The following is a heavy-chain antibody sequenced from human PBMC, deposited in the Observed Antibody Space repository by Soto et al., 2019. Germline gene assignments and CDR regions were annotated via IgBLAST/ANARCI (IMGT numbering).Heavy chain of an antibody. CDR2: ISYDGSNK. CDR3: ARRDGGYDAFDI. CDR1: GFTFSSYA. Sequence: GGSLRLSCAASGFTFSSYAMHWVRQAPGKGLEWVAVISYDGSNKYYADSVKGRFTISRDNAKNSLYLQMNSLRAEDTAVYYCARRDGGYDAFDIWGQGTMVTVSS. J-gene: IGHJ3*02. D-gene: IGHD3-16*01. V-gene: IGHV3-30-3*01.